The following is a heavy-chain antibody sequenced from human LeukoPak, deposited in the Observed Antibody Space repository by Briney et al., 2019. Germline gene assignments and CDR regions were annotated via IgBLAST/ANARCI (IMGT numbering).Heavy chain of an antibody. V-gene: IGHV4-31*03. CDR3: ARGRVITMIRPYFDY. J-gene: IGHJ4*02. CDR2: IYYSGST. D-gene: IGHD3-22*01. Sequence: SETLSLTCTVSGGSISSGGYYWSWIRQHPGKGLEWIGYIYYSGSTYYNPSLKSRVTISVDTSKNQFSLKLSSVTAADTAVYYCARGRVITMIRPYFDYWGQGTLVTVSS. CDR1: GGSISSGGYY.